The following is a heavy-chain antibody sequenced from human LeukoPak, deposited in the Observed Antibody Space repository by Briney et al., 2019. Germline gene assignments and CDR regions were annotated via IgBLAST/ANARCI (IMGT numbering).Heavy chain of an antibody. D-gene: IGHD3-10*01. J-gene: IGHJ5*02. CDR2: IYYSGST. Sequence: PSETLSLTCTVSGGSISSYCWSWIQQPPGKGLEWIGYIYYSGSTNYKPSLKSRVTISVDTSKNQFSLKLNSVTAADTAVYYCARGGYYGSGNDFRFDPWGQGTPVTVSS. CDR3: ARGGYYGSGNDFRFDP. CDR1: GGSISSYC. V-gene: IGHV4-59*01.